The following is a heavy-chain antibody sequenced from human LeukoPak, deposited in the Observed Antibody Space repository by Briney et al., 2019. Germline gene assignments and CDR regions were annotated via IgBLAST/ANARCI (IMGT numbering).Heavy chain of an antibody. CDR1: GFSFSNYW. CDR2: MNSDGSAT. Sequence: GGSLRLSCAASGFSFSNYWMHWVRHAPRKGLVWVTRMNSDGSATYYADSVQGRFTISRDNAKNTLYLQMNSLRAEDTAMSFCAKGPNYFDSWGQGTLVTVSS. CDR3: AKGPNYFDS. V-gene: IGHV3-74*01. J-gene: IGHJ4*02.